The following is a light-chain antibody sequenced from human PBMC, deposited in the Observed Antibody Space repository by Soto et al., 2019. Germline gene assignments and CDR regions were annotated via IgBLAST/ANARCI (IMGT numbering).Light chain of an antibody. CDR1: GSNIGSNY. CDR2: SNN. Sequence: QSVLTQPPSASGTPGQRVTISFSGSGSNIGSNYVYWYQQLPGTAPKLLIYSNNQRPSGVPDRFSGSKSGTSASLAISGLRSEDEADYYCAAWDDSLSGYVFGTGTKVTVL. V-gene: IGLV1-47*02. CDR3: AAWDDSLSGYV. J-gene: IGLJ1*01.